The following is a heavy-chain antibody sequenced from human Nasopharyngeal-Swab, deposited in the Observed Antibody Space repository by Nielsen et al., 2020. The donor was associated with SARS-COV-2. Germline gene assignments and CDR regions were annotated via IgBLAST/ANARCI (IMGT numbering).Heavy chain of an antibody. CDR1: GYTFTSYY. CDR2: INPNSGDA. D-gene: IGHD1-14*01. Sequence: ASVKVSCKASGYTFTSYYMNWVRQAPGQGLEWMGRINPNSGDANNAQKFQGRVTMTRDTSISTAYMELSNLRSDDTAVYYCARDGNWYFDLWGRGTLVTVSS. V-gene: IGHV1-2*06. CDR3: ARDGNWYFDL. J-gene: IGHJ2*01.